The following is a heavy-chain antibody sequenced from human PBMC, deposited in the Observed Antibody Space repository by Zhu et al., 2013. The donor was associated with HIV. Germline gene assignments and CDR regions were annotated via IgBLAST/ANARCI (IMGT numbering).Heavy chain of an antibody. CDR1: GYTFTSYG. Sequence: QVQLVQSGAEVKKPGASVKVSCKASGYTFTSYGISWVRQAPGQGLEWMGWISAYNGNTNYAQKLQGRVTMTTDTSTSTAYMELRSLRSDDTAVYYCARDPGILGYCSSTSCLGDYYYYMDVWGKGTTVTVSS. D-gene: IGHD2-2*01. V-gene: IGHV1-18*01. CDR2: ISAYNGNT. J-gene: IGHJ6*03. CDR3: ARDPGILGYCSSTSCLGDYYYYMDV.